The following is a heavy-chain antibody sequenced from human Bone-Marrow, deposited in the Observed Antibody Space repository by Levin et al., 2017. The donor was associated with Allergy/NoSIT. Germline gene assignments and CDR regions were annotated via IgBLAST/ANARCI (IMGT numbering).Heavy chain of an antibody. V-gene: IGHV3-49*03. CDR1: GFTFGDYA. CDR2: IRSKAYGGTT. CDR3: TRDRYCSGGSCYGDFDY. J-gene: IGHJ4*02. D-gene: IGHD2-15*01. Sequence: GESLKISCTASGFTFGDYAMSWFRQAPGKGLEWVGFIRSKAYGGTTEYAAPVKGRFTISRDDSKSIAYLQMNSLKTEDTAVYYCTRDRYCSGGSCYGDFDYWGQGTLVTVSS.